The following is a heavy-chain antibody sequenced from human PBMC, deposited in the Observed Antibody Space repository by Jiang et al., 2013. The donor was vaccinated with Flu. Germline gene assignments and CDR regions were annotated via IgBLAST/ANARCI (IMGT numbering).Heavy chain of an antibody. J-gene: IGHJ3*02. V-gene: IGHV5-10-1*03. Sequence: QLVESGAEVKKPGESLRISCKGSGYSFTSYWISWVRQMPGKGLEWMGRIDPSDSYTNYSPSFQGHVTISADKSISTAYLQWSSLKASDTAMYYCARGAFVIGESTDAFDIWGQGTMVTVSS. CDR1: GYSFTSYW. CDR2: IDPSDSYT. CDR3: ARGAFVIGESTDAFDI. D-gene: IGHD3-10*01.